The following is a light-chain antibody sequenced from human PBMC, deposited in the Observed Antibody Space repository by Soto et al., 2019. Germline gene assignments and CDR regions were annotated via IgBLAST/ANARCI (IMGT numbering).Light chain of an antibody. CDR1: QGISSY. Sequence: AIRMTQSPSSLSASTGDRVTITCRASQGISSYLAWYQQKPGKAPKLLIYAASTLQSGVPSRFSGSGSGTDFTLTISCLQSEDFATYYCQQDYSYLPYTFGQGTKLEIK. CDR3: QQDYSYLPYT. V-gene: IGKV1-8*01. CDR2: AAS. J-gene: IGKJ2*01.